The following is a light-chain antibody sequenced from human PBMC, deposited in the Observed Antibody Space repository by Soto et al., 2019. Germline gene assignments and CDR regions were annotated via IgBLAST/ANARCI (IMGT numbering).Light chain of an antibody. J-gene: IGLJ2*01. Sequence: QLVLTQPPSASGTPGQRVTISCSGSSSNIGSNYVYWYQLLPGTAPKLLIYRNNQRPSGVPDRFSGSKSGTSASLAISGLRSEDEADYYCAAWDDSLSVVFGGGTKLTVL. V-gene: IGLV1-47*01. CDR2: RNN. CDR3: AAWDDSLSVV. CDR1: SSNIGSNY.